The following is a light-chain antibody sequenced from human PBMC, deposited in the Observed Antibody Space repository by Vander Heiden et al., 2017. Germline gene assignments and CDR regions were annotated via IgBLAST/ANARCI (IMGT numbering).Light chain of an antibody. J-gene: IGLJ2*01. CDR3: QVWDTTTVV. CDR2: QDT. V-gene: IGLV3-1*01. CDR1: KLGNKF. Sequence: YELTQPPSPSVSPGQTASITCSGDKLGNKFVCWYQQKPGQSPVLVIYQDTKRPSGIPARFSGSISGNTATLTISGTQAMDEADYFCQVWDTTTVVFGGGTKLTVL.